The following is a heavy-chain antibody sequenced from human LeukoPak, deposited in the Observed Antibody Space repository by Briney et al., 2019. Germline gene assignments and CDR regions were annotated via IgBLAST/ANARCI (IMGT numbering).Heavy chain of an antibody. CDR3: AKDMRSSWFDGMDV. V-gene: IGHV3-9*01. CDR1: GFTFDDYA. CDR2: ISWNSGSI. J-gene: IGHJ6*02. Sequence: GGSLRLSCAASGFTFDDYAMHGGRQAPGEGLECGSGISWNSGSIGYADSVKGRFTISRDNAKNSLYLQMNSLRAEDTALYYCAKDMRSSWFDGMDVWGQGTTVTVSS. D-gene: IGHD6-13*01.